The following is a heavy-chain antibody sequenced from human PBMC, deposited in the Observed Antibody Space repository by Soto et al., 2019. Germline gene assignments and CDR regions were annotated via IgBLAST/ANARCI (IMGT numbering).Heavy chain of an antibody. Sequence: QVQLVQSGAEVKKPGSSVKVSCKASGGTFSSDAISWVRQAPGQGLEWMGAIIPVFGTAHCAQNFQGRATLTAAKTTTSVYMELSSLRSEDTAVYYCAKEGGTNDDSRGEFGETDDYYGMDVWGQGTTVTV. CDR2: IIPVFGTA. V-gene: IGHV1-69*06. D-gene: IGHD3-22*01. CDR3: AKEGGTNDDSRGEFGETDDYYGMDV. J-gene: IGHJ6*02. CDR1: GGTFSSDA.